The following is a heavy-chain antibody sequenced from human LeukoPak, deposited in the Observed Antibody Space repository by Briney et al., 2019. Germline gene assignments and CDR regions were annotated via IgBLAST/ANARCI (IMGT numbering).Heavy chain of an antibody. CDR3: ARSYDSSGYYYYAFDI. CDR2: INYSGST. Sequence: SETLSLTCTVSGGSISSSSYYWGWIRQPPGKGLEWIGSINYSGSTYYNPSLKSRVTISVDTSKNQFSLKLSSVTAADTAVYYCARSYDSSGYYYYAFDIWGQGTMVTVSS. D-gene: IGHD3-22*01. V-gene: IGHV4-39*07. CDR1: GGSISSSSYY. J-gene: IGHJ3*02.